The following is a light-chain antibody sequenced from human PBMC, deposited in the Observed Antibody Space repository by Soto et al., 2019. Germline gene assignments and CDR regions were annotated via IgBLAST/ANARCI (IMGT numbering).Light chain of an antibody. CDR3: SSYTSHSTLV. CDR1: RSDVGAYNY. J-gene: IGLJ3*02. Sequence: QSVLTQPASVSGSPGQSITISCTGTRSDVGAYNYVSWYQQHPDKAPKLMIFEVSDRPSGVSNRFSGSNSGNTASLTISGLQAEDDADYFCSSYTSHSTLVFGGGTQLTVL. CDR2: EVS. V-gene: IGLV2-14*01.